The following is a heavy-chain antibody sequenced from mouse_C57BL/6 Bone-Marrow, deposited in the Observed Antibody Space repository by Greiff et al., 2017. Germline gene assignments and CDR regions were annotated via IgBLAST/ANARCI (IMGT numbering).Heavy chain of an antibody. CDR1: CFNIKDDY. CDR2: IDPENGDT. Sequence: EVKLQESGAELVRPGASVKLSCTASCFNIKDDYMHWVKQRPEQGLEWIGWIDPENGDTEYASKFQGKATITADTSSNTAYLQLSSLTSEDTAVYYCTTYYDATTHAMDYWGQGTSVTVSS. V-gene: IGHV14-4*01. D-gene: IGHD2-4*01. CDR3: TTYYDATTHAMDY. J-gene: IGHJ4*01.